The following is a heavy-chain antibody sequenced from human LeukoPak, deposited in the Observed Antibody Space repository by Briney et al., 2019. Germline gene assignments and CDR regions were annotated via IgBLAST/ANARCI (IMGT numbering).Heavy chain of an antibody. CDR1: GFTFSSYW. J-gene: IGHJ6*03. CDR2: IRQDGSEK. D-gene: IGHD6-13*01. V-gene: IGHV3-7*01. CDR3: ARSRIAQSYYYYYMDV. Sequence: SGGSLRLSCAASGFTFSSYWMSWVGQAPGKGLEWVANIRQDGSEKYYVDSVKGRFTISRDNAKNSLYLQMNSLRAEDTAVYYCARSRIAQSYYYYYMDVWGKGTTVTVSS.